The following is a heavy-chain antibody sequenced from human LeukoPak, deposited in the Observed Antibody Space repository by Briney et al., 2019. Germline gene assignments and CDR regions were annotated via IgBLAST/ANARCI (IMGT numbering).Heavy chain of an antibody. D-gene: IGHD4-17*01. J-gene: IGHJ6*03. V-gene: IGHV3-21*01. CDR2: ISSSSSYI. CDR3: ARDTDYGDYVRYYYYYYMDV. Sequence: GGSLRLSCAASGFTFSSYSMNWVRQAPGKGLEWVSSISSSSSYIYYADSVKGRFTISGDNAKNSLYLQMNSLRAEDTAVYYCARDTDYGDYVRYYYYYYMDVWGKGTTVTVSS. CDR1: GFTFSSYS.